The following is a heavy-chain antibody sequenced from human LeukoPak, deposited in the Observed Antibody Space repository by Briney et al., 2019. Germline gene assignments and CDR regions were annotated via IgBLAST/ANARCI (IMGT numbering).Heavy chain of an antibody. J-gene: IGHJ4*02. V-gene: IGHV4-4*07. CDR2: IYPSGGT. CDR1: GGSMTSFY. CDR3: ARDGYSYGFGN. D-gene: IGHD5-18*01. Sequence: SETLSLTCTVSGGSMTSFYWSWIRQSAGKGLEWIGHIYPSGGTNYNPSLKSRVTMSVATSKNQFSLKSTSVTAADTAVYYCARDGYSYGFGNWGQGTLVTVSS.